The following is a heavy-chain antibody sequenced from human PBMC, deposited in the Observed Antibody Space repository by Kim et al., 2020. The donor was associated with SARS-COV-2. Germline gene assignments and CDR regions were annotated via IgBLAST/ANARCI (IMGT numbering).Heavy chain of an antibody. Sequence: SETLSLTCTVSGGSISSYYWSWIRQPPGKGLEWIGYIYYSGSTNYNPSLKSRVTISVDTSKNQFSLKLSSVTAADTAVYYCARREVRGDGYNSDAFDIWGQGTMVTVSS. CDR1: GGSISSYY. J-gene: IGHJ3*02. CDR3: ARREVRGDGYNSDAFDI. D-gene: IGHD5-12*01. V-gene: IGHV4-59*08. CDR2: IYYSGST.